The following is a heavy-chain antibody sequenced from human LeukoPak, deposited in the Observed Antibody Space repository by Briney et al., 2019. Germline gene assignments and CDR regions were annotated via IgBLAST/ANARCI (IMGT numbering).Heavy chain of an antibody. J-gene: IGHJ5*01. Sequence: GGSLRLSCEASGFTFSTSWMYWVRQAPGKGLEWVSRINGDGSDPSYADFVKGRFTISRDNAKSTLYLEMKNLRAEDTDVYYCARDIASCIDSTCYEIRFDSWGQGTVVTVSS. CDR2: INGDGSDP. V-gene: IGHV3-74*01. D-gene: IGHD2-15*01. CDR1: GFTFSTSW. CDR3: ARDIASCIDSTCYEIRFDS.